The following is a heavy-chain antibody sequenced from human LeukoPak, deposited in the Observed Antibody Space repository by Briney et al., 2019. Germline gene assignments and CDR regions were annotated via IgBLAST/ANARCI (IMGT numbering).Heavy chain of an antibody. CDR2: IYYSGST. D-gene: IGHD4-11*01. CDR1: GGSFSGYY. Sequence: SETLSLTCAVYGGSFSGYYWSWIRQPPGKGLEWIGYIYYSGSTNYNPSLKSRVTISVDTSKNQFSLKLSSVTAADTAVYYCARARKTTVTTVNWFDRWGQGTLVTVSS. CDR3: ARARKTTVTTVNWFDR. J-gene: IGHJ5*02. V-gene: IGHV4-59*01.